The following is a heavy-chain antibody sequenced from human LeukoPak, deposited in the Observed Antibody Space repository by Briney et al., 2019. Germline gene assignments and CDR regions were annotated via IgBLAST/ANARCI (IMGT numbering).Heavy chain of an antibody. CDR3: ASPNAMIVAYFDY. D-gene: IGHD3-22*01. J-gene: IGHJ4*02. CDR1: GGSISSSSYY. Sequence: SETLSLTCTVSGGSISSSSYYWGWIRQPPGKGLEWIGSIYYSGSTYYNPSLKSRVTISVDTSKNQFSLKLSSVTAADTAVYYCASPNAMIVAYFDYWGQGNLVTVSS. V-gene: IGHV4-39*01. CDR2: IYYSGST.